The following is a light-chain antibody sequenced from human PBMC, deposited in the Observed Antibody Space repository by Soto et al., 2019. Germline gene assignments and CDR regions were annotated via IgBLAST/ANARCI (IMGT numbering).Light chain of an antibody. J-gene: IGKJ1*01. CDR1: QSVLYSSNNKNY. V-gene: IGKV4-1*01. CDR3: QQYYSTPQT. Sequence: DIVMTQSPDSLAVSLGERATINCNSSQSVLYSSNNKNYLAWYQQEPGQPPKLLIYWASTRESGVPDRFSGSGSGTDFTLTISSLQAEDVAVYYCQQYYSTPQTFGQGTKVDIK. CDR2: WAS.